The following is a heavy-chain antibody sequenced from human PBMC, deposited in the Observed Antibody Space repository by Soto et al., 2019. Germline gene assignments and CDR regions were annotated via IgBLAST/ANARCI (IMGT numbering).Heavy chain of an antibody. J-gene: IGHJ4*02. CDR1: GDSISSGDYY. Sequence: QVQLQESGPGLVKPSQTLSLTCTVSGDSISSGDYYWSWIRQSPGKGLEWIGYIYSRGSTYYNPSLKSRVTISVDSSKNQFSLKLSSVTAADTAVYYCARDNAGYSIDHWGQGALVTVSS. D-gene: IGHD6-13*01. CDR3: ARDNAGYSIDH. CDR2: IYSRGST. V-gene: IGHV4-30-4*01.